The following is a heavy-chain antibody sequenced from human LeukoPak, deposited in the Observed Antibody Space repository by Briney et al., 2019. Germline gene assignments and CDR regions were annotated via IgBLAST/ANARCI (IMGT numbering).Heavy chain of an antibody. D-gene: IGHD6-13*01. Sequence: GGSLRLSCAASGFTFSSYAMSWVRQAPGKGLEWVSAISGSGGSTYYADSVKGRFTISRDNSKNTLYLQMNSLGAEDTAVYYCAKDLSPPGIAAAGMVYWGQGTLVTVSS. CDR3: AKDLSPPGIAAAGMVY. V-gene: IGHV3-23*01. J-gene: IGHJ4*02. CDR1: GFTFSSYA. CDR2: ISGSGGST.